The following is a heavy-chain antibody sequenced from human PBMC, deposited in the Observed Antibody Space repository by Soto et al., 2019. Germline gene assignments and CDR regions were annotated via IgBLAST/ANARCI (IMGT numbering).Heavy chain of an antibody. Sequence: DVQLVQSGAEMKKPGEPLRISCKGSGYNFSGYWINWVRQMPGKGLEWMGTIYPGDSDVRYSPSFQGQVTISVDKSITIAYLQWSSLKAADSAIYYCATTDYSSGTFDSWGQGTLVSVSS. D-gene: IGHD3-10*01. CDR3: ATTDYSSGTFDS. V-gene: IGHV5-51*03. CDR2: IYPGDSDV. J-gene: IGHJ4*02. CDR1: GYNFSGYW.